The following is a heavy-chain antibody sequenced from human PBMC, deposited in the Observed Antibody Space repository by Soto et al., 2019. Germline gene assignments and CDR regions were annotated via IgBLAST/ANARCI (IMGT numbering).Heavy chain of an antibody. D-gene: IGHD6-13*01. V-gene: IGHV4-39*01. CDR3: ARRKQTDAFDI. CDR1: GGSISSSSYY. Sequence: ETLSLTCTVSGGSISSSSYYWGWIRQPPGKGLEWIGSIYYSGSTYYNPSLKSRVTISVDTSKNQFSLKLSSVTAADTAVYYCARRKQTDAFDIWGQGTMVTVSS. CDR2: IYYSGST. J-gene: IGHJ3*02.